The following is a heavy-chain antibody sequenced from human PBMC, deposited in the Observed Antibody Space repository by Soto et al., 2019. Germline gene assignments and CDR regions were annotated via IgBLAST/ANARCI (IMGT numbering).Heavy chain of an antibody. V-gene: IGHV5-51*01. Sequence: GESLKISCKASGYNFPNYWIVWVRQMPGKGLEWMGFIYPGDSDVRYSLSFQGQVTISADKSISTAYLQWRSLKASDTAMYYCARRPRYGEYGNYYYYYAMDVWGQGTTVTVSS. CDR2: IYPGDSDV. CDR1: GYNFPNYW. CDR3: ARRPRYGEYGNYYYYYAMDV. J-gene: IGHJ6*02. D-gene: IGHD4-17*01.